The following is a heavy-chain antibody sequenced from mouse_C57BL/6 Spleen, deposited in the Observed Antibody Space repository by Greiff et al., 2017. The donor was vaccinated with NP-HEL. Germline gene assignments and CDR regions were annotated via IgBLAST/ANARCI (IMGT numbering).Heavy chain of an antibody. CDR2: INPNNGGT. V-gene: IGHV1-22*01. J-gene: IGHJ2*01. CDR3: ARGGITTVVATGDYFDY. CDR1: GYTFTDYN. Sequence: EVQLQQSGPELVKPGASVKMSCKASGYTFTDYNMHWVKQSHGKSLEWIGYINPNNGGTSYNQKFKGKATLTVHKSSSTAYMELRSLTSEDSAVYYCARGGITTVVATGDYFDYWGQGTTLTVSS. D-gene: IGHD1-1*01.